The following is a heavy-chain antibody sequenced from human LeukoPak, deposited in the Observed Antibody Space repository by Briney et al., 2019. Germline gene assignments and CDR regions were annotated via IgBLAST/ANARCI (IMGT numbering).Heavy chain of an antibody. CDR3: ATRPGGSDRYYPYFDY. D-gene: IGHD6-19*01. CDR2: ISDSGST. Sequence: SETLSLTCAVSGGSVSSGGYYWSWIRQPPGKGLEWIGCISDSGSTNYNLSLKSRVIMSVDTSKNQFSLRLSSVTAADTAVYYCATRPGGSDRYYPYFDYWGQGALVTVSS. V-gene: IGHV4-61*08. CDR1: GGSVSSGGYY. J-gene: IGHJ4*02.